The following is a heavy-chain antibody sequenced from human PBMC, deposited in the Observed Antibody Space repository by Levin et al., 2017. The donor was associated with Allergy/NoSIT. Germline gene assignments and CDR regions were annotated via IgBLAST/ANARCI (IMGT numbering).Heavy chain of an antibody. J-gene: IGHJ4*02. D-gene: IGHD5-18*01. CDR3: AREDPRRYSYGQGGVDY. V-gene: IGHV3-30*04. CDR2: ISYDGSNK. CDR1: GFTFSSYA. Sequence: GGSLRLSCAASGFTFSSYAMHWVRQAPGKGLEWVAVISYDGSNKYYADSVKGRFTISRDNSKNTLYLQMNSLRAEDTAVYYCAREDPRRYSYGQGGVDYWGQGTLVTVSS.